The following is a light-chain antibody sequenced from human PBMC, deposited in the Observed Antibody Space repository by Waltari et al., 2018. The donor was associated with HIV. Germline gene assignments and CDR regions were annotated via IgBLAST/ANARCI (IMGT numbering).Light chain of an antibody. J-gene: IGKJ5*01. Sequence: DIVMTQSPDSLAVSLGERATINCKSSRSVLYSSNNKNVLAWDQHKPGQPPKLLIYWASTRDSGVPDRFSGSGSGTDFTLTISSLQAEDVAIYYCQQYYAAPPITFGQGTRLEIK. CDR2: WAS. CDR1: RSVLYSSNNKNV. CDR3: QQYYAAPPIT. V-gene: IGKV4-1*01.